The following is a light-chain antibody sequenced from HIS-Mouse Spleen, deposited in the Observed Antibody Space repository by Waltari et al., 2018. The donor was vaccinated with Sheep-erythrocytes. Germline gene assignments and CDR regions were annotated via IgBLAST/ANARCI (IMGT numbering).Light chain of an antibody. CDR3: SSYTSSSTYVV. CDR2: DVS. Sequence: QSALTQPASVSGSPGQSITISCTGTSSDVGGYNYVSWYQQHPGKAPKLMIYDVSNRPSGVSNRFSGSKSGNTASLTISGLQAEDEAVYYCSSYTSSSTYVVFG. CDR1: SSDVGGYNY. V-gene: IGLV2-14*03. J-gene: IGLJ2*01.